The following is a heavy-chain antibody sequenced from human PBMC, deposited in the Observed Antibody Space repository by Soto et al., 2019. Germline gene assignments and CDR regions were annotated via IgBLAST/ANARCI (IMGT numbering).Heavy chain of an antibody. CDR3: ARDRGSGSYFYYFDY. CDR2: ISSSSSYI. Sequence: GGSLRLSCAASGFTFSSYSMNWVRQAPGKGLEWVSSISSSSSYIYYADSVKGRFTISRDNAKNSLYLQMNSLRAEDTAVYYCARDRGSGSYFYYFDYWGQGTLVTVSS. V-gene: IGHV3-21*01. D-gene: IGHD3-10*01. J-gene: IGHJ4*02. CDR1: GFTFSSYS.